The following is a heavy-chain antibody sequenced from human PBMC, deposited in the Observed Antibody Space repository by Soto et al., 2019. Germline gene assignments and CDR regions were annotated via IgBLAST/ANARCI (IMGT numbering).Heavy chain of an antibody. V-gene: IGHV1-3*01. Sequence: ASVKVSCKASGYTFTSYAMHWVRQAPGQRLEWMGWINAGNGNTKYSQKFQGRVTITRDTSASTAYMELSSLRSEDTTEYYCARGPKGVVTAPMDVWGQGTTVTVSS. CDR2: INAGNGNT. D-gene: IGHD2-21*02. CDR3: ARGPKGVVTAPMDV. J-gene: IGHJ6*02. CDR1: GYTFTSYA.